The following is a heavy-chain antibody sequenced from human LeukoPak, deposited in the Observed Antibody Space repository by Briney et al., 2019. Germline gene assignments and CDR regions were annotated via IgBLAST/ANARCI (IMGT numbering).Heavy chain of an antibody. CDR1: GGTFSNDA. CDR2: IIPFFDTT. CDR3: ARSTSHDLSGRGLDY. Sequence: ASVKVSCKTSGGTFSNDAVTWVRRAPGLGLEWMGRIIPFFDTTDYAQKFQGRLTITADKSTTTAYMELRSLTSDDTAEYYCARSTSHDLSGRGLDYWGQGSLVTVSS. D-gene: IGHD1-26*01. J-gene: IGHJ4*02. V-gene: IGHV1-69*06.